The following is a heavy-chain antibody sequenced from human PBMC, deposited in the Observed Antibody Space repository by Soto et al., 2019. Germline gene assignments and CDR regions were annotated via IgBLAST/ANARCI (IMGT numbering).Heavy chain of an antibody. J-gene: IGHJ6*02. D-gene: IGHD3-9*01. CDR1: GYTFTSYG. CDR2: ISAYNGNT. CDR3: ARDKSRCGILTGYYYYYYYYGMDV. Sequence: ASVKVSCKASGYTFTSYGISWVRQAPGQGLEWMGWISAYNGNTNYAQKLQGRVTMTTDTSTSTAYMELRSLRSDDTAVYSCARDKSRCGILTGYYYYYYYYGMDVWGQGTTVTVSS. V-gene: IGHV1-18*04.